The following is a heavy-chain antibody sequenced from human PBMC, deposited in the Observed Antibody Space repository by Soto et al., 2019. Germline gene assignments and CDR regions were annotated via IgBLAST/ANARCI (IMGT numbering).Heavy chain of an antibody. CDR3: ARDSSRGGAPQSFLF. J-gene: IGHJ3*01. CDR2: ISYDGSNK. CDR1: GFTFSSYA. V-gene: IGHV3-30-3*01. Sequence: PGGSLRLSCAASGFTFSSYAMHWVRQAPGKGLEWVAVISYDGSNKYYADSVKGRFTISRDNSKNTLYLQMNSLRAEDTAVYYCARDSSRGGAPQSFLFWGQGT. D-gene: IGHD6-13*01.